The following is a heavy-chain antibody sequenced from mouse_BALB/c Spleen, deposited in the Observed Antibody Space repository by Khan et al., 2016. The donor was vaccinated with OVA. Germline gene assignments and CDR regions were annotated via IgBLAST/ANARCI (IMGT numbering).Heavy chain of an antibody. CDR1: GYTFTSYT. Sequence: VELVESGAELARPGASVKMSCKAPGYTFTSYTIHWIKERPGQGLEWIGNINPSNGYTNYNQKFKDKATLTTDKSSTTAYLQLSSLTSDDSAVYNCVRDGAYHRNDGWFAYWGQGTLVTVSA. V-gene: IGHV1-4*01. CDR3: VRDGAYHRNDGWFAY. J-gene: IGHJ3*01. D-gene: IGHD2-14*01. CDR2: INPSNGYT.